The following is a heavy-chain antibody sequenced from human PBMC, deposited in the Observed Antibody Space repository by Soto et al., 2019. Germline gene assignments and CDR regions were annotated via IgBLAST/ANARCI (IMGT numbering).Heavy chain of an antibody. Sequence: EVQLLESGGGLVQPGGSLRLSCEASGITFSRYDMSWVRQAPGKGLEWVSASNGGRSFYGDSVEGRFTVSRDNSKNTLYLQMNSLRVEDTAIYYCATHACDLWGQGTLVTVSS. V-gene: IGHV3-23*01. J-gene: IGHJ5*02. CDR2: SNGGRS. CDR3: ATHACDL. D-gene: IGHD2-2*01. CDR1: GITFSRYD.